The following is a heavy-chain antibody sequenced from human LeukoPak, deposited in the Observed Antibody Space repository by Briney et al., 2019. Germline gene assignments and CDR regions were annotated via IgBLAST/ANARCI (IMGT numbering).Heavy chain of an antibody. CDR3: ARAEWELRPLDL. CDR1: GGSISSSSYY. Sequence: SETLSLTCTVSGGSISSSSYYWGWIRQPPGKGLEWIGSIYYSGSTYYNPSLKSRVTISVDTSKNQFSLKLSSVTAADTAVYYCARAEWELRPLDLWGRGTLVTVSS. CDR2: IYYSGST. J-gene: IGHJ2*01. V-gene: IGHV4-39*07. D-gene: IGHD1-26*01.